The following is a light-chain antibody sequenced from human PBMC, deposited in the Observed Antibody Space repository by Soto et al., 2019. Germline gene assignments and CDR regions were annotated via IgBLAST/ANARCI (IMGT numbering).Light chain of an antibody. CDR2: GAS. J-gene: IGKJ5*01. V-gene: IGKV3-20*01. Sequence: EIVLTQSPGTLSLSPGERATLSCRASQSVSNNYLAWYQQTPGQAPRLLIYGASNRATGIPDRFSGSGSGTDFTLTISSLQSEDSAVYYCQQYHKWPPITFGQGTRLEI. CDR3: QQYHKWPPIT. CDR1: QSVSNNY.